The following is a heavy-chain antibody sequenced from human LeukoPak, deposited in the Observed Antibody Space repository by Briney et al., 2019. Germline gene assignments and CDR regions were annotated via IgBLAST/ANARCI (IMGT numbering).Heavy chain of an antibody. CDR3: ARDGCSSTSCYHWLDP. J-gene: IGHJ5*02. CDR2: IYYSGST. Sequence: SETLSLTCTVSGGSISSYYWSWIRQPPGKGLEWIGYIYYSGSTNYNPSLKSRVTISVDTSKNQFSLKLSSVTAADTAVYYCARDGCSSTSCYHWLDPWGEGTLVTVSS. V-gene: IGHV4-59*01. CDR1: GGSISSYY. D-gene: IGHD2-2*01.